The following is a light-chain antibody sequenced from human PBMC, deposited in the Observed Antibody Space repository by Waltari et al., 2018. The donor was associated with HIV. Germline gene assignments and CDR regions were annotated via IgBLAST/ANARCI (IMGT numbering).Light chain of an antibody. CDR1: QSVSSN. CDR2: GAS. CDR3: QQYNNWPPYT. J-gene: IGKJ2*01. V-gene: IGKV3-15*01. Sequence: EIVMTQSPATLSVSPGERATLSCRASQSVSSNLAGYQQKPGQAPRLLIYGASTRATGIPARFSGSGSGTEFTLTISSLQSEDFAVYYCQQYNNWPPYTFGQGTKLEIK.